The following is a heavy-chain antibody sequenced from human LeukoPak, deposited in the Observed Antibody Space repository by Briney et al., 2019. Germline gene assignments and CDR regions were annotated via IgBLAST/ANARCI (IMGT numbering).Heavy chain of an antibody. CDR3: ARGGYSYGFGGWFDP. V-gene: IGHV1-69*05. CDR1: GGTFSSYA. J-gene: IGHJ5*02. D-gene: IGHD5-18*01. Sequence: SVKVSCKASGGTFSSYAISWVRQAPGQGLEWMGGIIPIFGTANYAQKIQGRVTITTDESTSTAYMELSSLRSEDTAVYYCARGGYSYGFGGWFDPWGQGTLVTVSS. CDR2: IIPIFGTA.